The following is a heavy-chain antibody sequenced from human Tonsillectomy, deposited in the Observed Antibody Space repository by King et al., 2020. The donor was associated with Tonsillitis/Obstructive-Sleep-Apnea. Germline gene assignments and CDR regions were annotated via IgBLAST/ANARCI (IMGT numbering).Heavy chain of an antibody. CDR1: GGSITSSGHY. V-gene: IGHV4-39*01. J-gene: IGHJ4*02. CDR2: ISYSGST. CDR3: AVGGYSGD. D-gene: IGHD5-12*01. Sequence: QLQEPGPGLVKPSETLSLTCTVSGGSITSSGHYWNWIRQPPGKGLEWIGSISYSGSTYYNPSLKSRITISADTSKNQFSLKLTSVTAADTAVYYCAVGGYSGDWGQGTLVTVSS.